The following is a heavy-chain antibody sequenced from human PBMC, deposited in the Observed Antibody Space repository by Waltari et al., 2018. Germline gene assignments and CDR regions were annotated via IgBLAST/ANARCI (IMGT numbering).Heavy chain of an antibody. CDR1: GFTFSSYS. Sequence: EVQLVESGGGLVQPGGSLRLSCAASGFTFSSYSMNWVRQAPGQGQEWVSYISSSSSTIYSAQARRCRYTITRDNAKNSLYQQMNSLRAGDTAVYYCAGDSRQWLTPHTPLCGFWGQGALVTASS. V-gene: IGHV3-48*01. CDR2: ISSSSSTI. J-gene: IGHJ4*02. D-gene: IGHD6-19*01. CDR3: AGDSRQWLTPHTPLCGF.